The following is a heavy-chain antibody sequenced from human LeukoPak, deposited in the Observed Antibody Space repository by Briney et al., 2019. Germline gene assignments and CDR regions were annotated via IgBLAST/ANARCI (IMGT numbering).Heavy chain of an antibody. V-gene: IGHV3-21*01. Sequence: GGSLRLSCAASGFTFSSYSMNWVRQAPGKGLEWVSSISSSRYIYYADSVKGRFTTSRDNAKNSLYLQMNSLRAEDTAVYYCARTRFLRSTVLYYFDYWGQGTLVTVSS. CDR3: ARTRFLRSTVLYYFDY. CDR1: GFTFSSYS. CDR2: ISSSRYI. J-gene: IGHJ4*02. D-gene: IGHD2/OR15-2a*01.